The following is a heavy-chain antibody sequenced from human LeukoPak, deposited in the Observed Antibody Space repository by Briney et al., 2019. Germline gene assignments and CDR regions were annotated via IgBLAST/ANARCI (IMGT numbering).Heavy chain of an antibody. J-gene: IGHJ6*03. Sequence: ASVKVSCKASGYTFTSYDINLVRQAAGQGLEWMGWMNPNSGNTGYAQKFQGRVTITRNTSISTAYMELSSLRSEDTAVHYCARGPLPSSNYGYYYYYYMDVWGKGTTVTVSS. V-gene: IGHV1-8*03. CDR1: GYTFTSYD. D-gene: IGHD4-11*01. CDR3: ARGPLPSSNYGYYYYYYMDV. CDR2: MNPNSGNT.